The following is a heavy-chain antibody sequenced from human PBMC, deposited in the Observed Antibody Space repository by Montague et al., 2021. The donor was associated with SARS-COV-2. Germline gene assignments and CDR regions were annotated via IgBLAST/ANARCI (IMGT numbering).Heavy chain of an antibody. Sequence: SETLSLTCAVYGGSFSGHYWSWIRQPPGKGLEWIGEINNSGSTNYNPSLKSRVTISVDTSKNQFSLKLHSVTAADTAVYYCARGRIEVSMIVVVLTGVSYYMDVWGKGTTVTVSS. CDR2: INNSGST. D-gene: IGHD3-22*01. J-gene: IGHJ6*03. V-gene: IGHV4-34*01. CDR1: GGSFSGHY. CDR3: ARGRIEVSMIVVVLTGVSYYMDV.